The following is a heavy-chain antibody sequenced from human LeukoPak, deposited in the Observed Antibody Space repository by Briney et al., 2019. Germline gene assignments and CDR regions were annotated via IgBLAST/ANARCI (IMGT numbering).Heavy chain of an antibody. CDR1: GDSVSSNSAA. CDR3: ARDEAAVAGTINY. J-gene: IGHJ4*02. V-gene: IGHV6-1*01. Sequence: SQTLSLTCAISGDSVSSNSAAWNWIRQSPPRGLEWLGRTYYRSKWYNDYAVSVKSRITINPDTSKNQFSLQLDSVTPEDTAVYYCARDEAAVAGTINYWGQGTLVTVSS. D-gene: IGHD6-19*01. CDR2: TYYRSKWYN.